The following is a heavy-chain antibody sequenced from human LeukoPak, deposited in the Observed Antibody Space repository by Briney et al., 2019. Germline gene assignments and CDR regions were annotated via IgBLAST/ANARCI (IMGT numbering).Heavy chain of an antibody. D-gene: IGHD3-9*01. CDR3: AKEGDFYDILTDY. J-gene: IGHJ4*02. CDR1: GFTFSSYG. CDR2: ISGSGGST. Sequence: AGGSLRLSCAASGFTFSSYGMHWVRQAPGKGLEWVSGISGSGGSTYYADSVKGRFTISRDNSKNTLYLQMNSLRAEDTAVYYCAKEGDFYDILTDYWGQGTLVTVSS. V-gene: IGHV3-23*01.